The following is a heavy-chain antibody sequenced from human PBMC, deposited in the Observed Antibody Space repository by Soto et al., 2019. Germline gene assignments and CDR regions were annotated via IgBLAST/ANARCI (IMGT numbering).Heavy chain of an antibody. V-gene: IGHV3-21*01. Sequence: EVQLVESGGGLVKPGGSLRLSCAASGFTFSSYSMNWVRQAPGKGLEWVSSISSSSSYIYYADSVKGRFTISRDNAKNSLYLQMNSVRAEDTAVYYCARREYSGYEFMDVWGQGTTVTVSS. CDR3: ARREYSGYEFMDV. CDR2: ISSSSSYI. J-gene: IGHJ6*02. CDR1: GFTFSSYS. D-gene: IGHD5-12*01.